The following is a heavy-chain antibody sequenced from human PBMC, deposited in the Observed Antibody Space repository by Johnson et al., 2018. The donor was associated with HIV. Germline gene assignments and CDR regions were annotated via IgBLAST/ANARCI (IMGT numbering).Heavy chain of an antibody. V-gene: IGHV3-9*01. CDR1: GFTFDDYA. J-gene: IGHJ3*02. CDR3: AREVKRYAFDI. Sequence: VQLVESGGGVVRPGESLRLSCAGSGFTFDDYAMHWVRQAPGKGLEWVSGISWNSGSLGYAASVKGRFTISRDNAKNSLYLQMNSLRAEDTAMYYCAREVKRYAFDIWGLGTMVTVSS. CDR2: ISWNSGSL. D-gene: IGHD1-26*01.